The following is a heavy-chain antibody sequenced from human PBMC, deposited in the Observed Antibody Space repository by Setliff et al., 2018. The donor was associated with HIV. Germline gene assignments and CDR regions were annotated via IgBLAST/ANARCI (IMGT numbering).Heavy chain of an antibody. CDR2: LRSKIDGGTT. CDR1: GFTFSNAW. D-gene: IGHD3-10*01. CDR3: MFYYGSGSYYTFDY. Sequence: PGGSLRLSCAASGFTFSNAWMNWVRQAPGKGLEWVARLRSKIDGGTTEYAAPVKGRFTISRDDSKSIAYLQMNSLKTEDTAVYYCMFYYGSGSYYTFDYWGQGTLVTVSS. V-gene: IGHV3-15*07. J-gene: IGHJ4*02.